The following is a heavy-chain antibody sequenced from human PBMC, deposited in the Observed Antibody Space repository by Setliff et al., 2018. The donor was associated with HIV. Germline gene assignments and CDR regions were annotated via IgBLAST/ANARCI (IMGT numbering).Heavy chain of an antibody. CDR2: IIPIFDTT. CDR1: GYTFTSYD. Sequence: SVKVSCKASGYTFTSYDINWVRQATGQGLEWMGRIIPIFDTTNSAQKFQGRVTMTADKSMSTAYMELSSLRSEDTAVYYCARAAISTIFGVVKNPHNYYMDVWGKGTTVTVSS. CDR3: ARAAISTIFGVVKNPHNYYMDV. D-gene: IGHD3-3*01. J-gene: IGHJ6*03. V-gene: IGHV1-69*06.